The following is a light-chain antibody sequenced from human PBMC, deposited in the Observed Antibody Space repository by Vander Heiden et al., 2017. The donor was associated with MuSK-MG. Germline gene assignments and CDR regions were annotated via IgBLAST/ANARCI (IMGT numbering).Light chain of an antibody. J-gene: IGKJ3*01. V-gene: IGKV3-15*01. CDR3: QQYNNWPPSFT. Sequence: EIAMTQSPATLSVSPGERATLSCRASQSVSRNLAWYQQKPGQAPRLLIYAASTRATGIPARFSGSGSGTEFTLTISSLQSEDFAVYYCQQYNNWPPSFTFGPGTKINIK. CDR1: QSVSRN. CDR2: AAS.